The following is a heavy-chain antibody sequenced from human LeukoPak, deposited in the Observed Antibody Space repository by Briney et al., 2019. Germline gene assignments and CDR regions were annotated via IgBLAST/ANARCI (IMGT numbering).Heavy chain of an antibody. CDR2: INHSGST. CDR1: GGSLSGYY. J-gene: IGHJ4*02. V-gene: IGHV4-34*01. CDR3: ARAGGAFDY. D-gene: IGHD2-8*02. Sequence: SETLSLTCAVYGGSLSGYYWSWIRQPPGKGLEWIGEINHSGSTNYNPSLKSRVTISVDTSKNQFSLKLSSVTAADTAVYYCARAGGAFDYWGQGTLVTVSS.